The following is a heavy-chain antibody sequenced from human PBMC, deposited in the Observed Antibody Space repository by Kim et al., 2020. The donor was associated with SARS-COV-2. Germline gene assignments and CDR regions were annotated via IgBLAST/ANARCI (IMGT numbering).Heavy chain of an antibody. V-gene: IGHV1-2*02. J-gene: IGHJ3*02. Sequence: KFQGRVTMTRDTSSSTAYMELSRLRSDDTAVYYCARVWGYSGYVPDAFDIWGQGTMVTISS. D-gene: IGHD5-12*01. CDR3: ARVWGYSGYVPDAFDI.